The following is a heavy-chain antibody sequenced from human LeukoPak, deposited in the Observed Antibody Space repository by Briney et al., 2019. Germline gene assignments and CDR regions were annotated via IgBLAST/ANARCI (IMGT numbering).Heavy chain of an antibody. V-gene: IGHV1-69*05. CDR1: GCTFSSYA. Sequence: ASVKVSCKASGCTFSSYAISWVRQAPGQGLDWMGGIIPIFGTSNYAQKFQGRVTITTDESQSTAYMELSSVRSEDTGVYYCARTRLYCSSTSCYYYYMDVWGKGTTVTVSS. CDR3: ARTRLYCSSTSCYYYYMDV. J-gene: IGHJ6*03. D-gene: IGHD2-2*01. CDR2: IIPIFGTS.